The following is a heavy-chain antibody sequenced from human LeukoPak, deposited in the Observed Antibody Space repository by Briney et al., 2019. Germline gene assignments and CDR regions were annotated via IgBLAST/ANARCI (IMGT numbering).Heavy chain of an antibody. CDR3: ARLGAYSSGDY. V-gene: IGHV4-59*08. CDR1: GGSISSYY. Sequence: SETLSLTCTVSGGSISSYYWSWIRQPPGKGLEWIGYIYYSGSTNYNPSLKSRVTISVDTSKNQFSLQLSSVTAADTAVYYCARLGAYSSGDYWGQGTLVTVSS. D-gene: IGHD6-19*01. CDR2: IYYSGST. J-gene: IGHJ4*02.